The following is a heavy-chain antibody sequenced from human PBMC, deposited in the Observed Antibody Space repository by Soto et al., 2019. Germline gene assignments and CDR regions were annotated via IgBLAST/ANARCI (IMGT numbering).Heavy chain of an antibody. CDR1: GFSLSTCD. CDR2: MTSSTYI. V-gene: IGHV3-21*01. J-gene: IGHJ4*02. Sequence: PGGSLRLSCAASGFSLSTCDMNWVRQAPGKGLEWVSSMTSSTYIYTAASLKGRFTVSRDNAKNSLYLQINSLRAEDTAVYYCARAFSGSYPNFDYWGQGTLVTVSS. D-gene: IGHD1-26*01. CDR3: ARAFSGSYPNFDY.